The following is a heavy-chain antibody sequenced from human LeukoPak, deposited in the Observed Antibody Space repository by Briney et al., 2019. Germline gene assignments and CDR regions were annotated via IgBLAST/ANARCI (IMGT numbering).Heavy chain of an antibody. Sequence: PSETLSLTCSVSGGSIRNYYWTWIRRPPGKGLEWIGHVSNSGSTKYNPSLKSRVTISIDTSKKHFSLKLSSVTAADTAVYYCASRAYYDSSGLDYWGQGILVTVSS. J-gene: IGHJ4*02. D-gene: IGHD3-22*01. CDR2: VSNSGST. CDR3: ASRAYYDSSGLDY. CDR1: GGSIRNYY. V-gene: IGHV4-59*08.